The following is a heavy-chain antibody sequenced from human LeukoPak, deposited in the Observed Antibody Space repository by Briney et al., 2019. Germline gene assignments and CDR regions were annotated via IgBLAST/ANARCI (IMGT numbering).Heavy chain of an antibody. CDR1: GGSFSGYY. D-gene: IGHD6-13*01. Sequence: SETLSLTCAVYGGSFSGYYWSWIRQSPGKGLEWIGEITHSGNTNYNPSLKSRVTMSIDTSKNQFSLKLNSVAAADTAVYYCARQVIIPTAGTLLYMDVWGKGTTVTISS. CDR3: ARQVIIPTAGTLLYMDV. V-gene: IGHV4-34*01. J-gene: IGHJ6*03. CDR2: ITHSGNT.